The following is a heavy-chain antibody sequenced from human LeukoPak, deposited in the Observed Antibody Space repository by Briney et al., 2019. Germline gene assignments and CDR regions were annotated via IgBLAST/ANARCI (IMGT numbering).Heavy chain of an antibody. J-gene: IGHJ4*02. V-gene: IGHV4-39*01. CDR3: ATSLRGYSYGYRGPFDY. D-gene: IGHD5-18*01. CDR1: GGSISSSSYY. Sequence: SETLSLTCTVSGGSISSSSYYWGWIRQPPGRGLEWIGCIYYSGSPYYNPSLKSRVTISVDTSKIQFSLKVSSVTAADTAVYYCATSLRGYSYGYRGPFDYWGQGTLVTVSS. CDR2: IYYSGSP.